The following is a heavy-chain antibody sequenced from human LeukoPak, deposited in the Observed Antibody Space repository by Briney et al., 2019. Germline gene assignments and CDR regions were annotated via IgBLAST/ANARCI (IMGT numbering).Heavy chain of an antibody. CDR3: ARDEFRGVTVY. CDR2: ISSSSNYI. CDR1: GFTFSSYT. V-gene: IGHV3-21*01. J-gene: IGHJ4*02. Sequence: GGSLRLSCAASGFTFSSYTMNWVRQAPGKGLEWVSSISSSSNYIYYTDSVKGRFTVSRDNTKNSLYLQMNSLRAEDTAVYYSARDEFRGVTVYWGQGTLVTVSS. D-gene: IGHD3-10*01.